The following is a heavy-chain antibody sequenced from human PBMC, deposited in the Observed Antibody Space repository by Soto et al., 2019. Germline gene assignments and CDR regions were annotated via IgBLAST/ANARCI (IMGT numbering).Heavy chain of an antibody. J-gene: IGHJ4*02. CDR2: ISSSSRTI. CDR3: ARARASVVPFSDY. V-gene: IGHV3-48*01. CDR1: GFTFSSYS. Sequence: PGGSLRLSCAASGFTFSSYSMNWVRQAPGKGLEWVSYISSSSRTIYYADSVKGRFTIPSDNAQNSQYLQMNSLRAEDTAVYYCARARASVVPFSDYWGQGPLVTVSS. D-gene: IGHD2-2*01.